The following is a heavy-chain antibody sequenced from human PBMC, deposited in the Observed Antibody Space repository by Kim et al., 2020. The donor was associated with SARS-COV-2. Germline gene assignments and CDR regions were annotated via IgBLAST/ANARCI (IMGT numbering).Heavy chain of an antibody. D-gene: IGHD6-25*01. J-gene: IGHJ4*02. CDR2: IDGSDGTT. CDR3: LKGGSYWSGDC. CDR1: GFTFTGHA. V-gene: IGHV3-23*01. Sequence: GGSLRLSCTTSGFTFTGHAMSWVRQAPGKGLEWVSSIDGSDGTTYYVDSVKGRFSISRDDSKNTLYLQMSGLRADDTAAYYCLKGGSYWSGDCWCQGAL.